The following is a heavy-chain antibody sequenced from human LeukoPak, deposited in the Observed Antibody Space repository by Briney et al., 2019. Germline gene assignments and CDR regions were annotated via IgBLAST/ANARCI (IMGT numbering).Heavy chain of an antibody. Sequence: PGGSLRLSCAASGFTFSNYGMHWVRQAPGKGLEWVAVIWYDGSDKYYADSVKGRFTISRDNSKNTLFLQMDSPRAEDTALYYYARDPTTVTTSYYDYWGQGTLVTVST. CDR1: GFTFSNYG. CDR2: IWYDGSDK. J-gene: IGHJ4*02. V-gene: IGHV3-33*01. D-gene: IGHD4-17*01. CDR3: ARDPTTVTTSYYDY.